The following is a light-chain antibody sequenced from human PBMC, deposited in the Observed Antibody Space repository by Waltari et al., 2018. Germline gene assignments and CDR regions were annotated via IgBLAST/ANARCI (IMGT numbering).Light chain of an antibody. CDR1: SDNIGAGYD. CDR2: DKA. V-gene: IGLV1-40*01. CDR3: QSYDSSLSAWV. Sequence: SVLTQPPSVSGAPGQRVTLSCTGSSDNIGAGYDVHWYQQLPGRAPKLLISDKANRPSGVPDRFSGSKSGTSASLAIAGLQAEDEADYYCQSYDSSLSAWVFGGGTKLTVL. J-gene: IGLJ3*02.